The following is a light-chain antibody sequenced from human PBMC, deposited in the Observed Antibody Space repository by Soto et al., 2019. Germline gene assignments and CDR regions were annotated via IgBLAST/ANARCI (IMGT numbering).Light chain of an antibody. Sequence: DIQMTQSPSSLSASVGDTVTITCQASQDINKFLNWYQQKPGKAPKLLIYDVSNLETGVPSRFSGSGSETHFTLTINSLQPEDIATYFCQQGYNTFWTFGRGTKVELK. V-gene: IGKV1-33*01. CDR1: QDINKF. CDR2: DVS. J-gene: IGKJ1*01. CDR3: QQGYNTFWT.